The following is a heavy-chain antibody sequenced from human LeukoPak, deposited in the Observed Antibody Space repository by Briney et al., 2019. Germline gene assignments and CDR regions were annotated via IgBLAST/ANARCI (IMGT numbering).Heavy chain of an antibody. Sequence: SETLSLTCTVSGGSISRYYWSWIRQPPGKGLEWIGYIYYSGSTNYNPSLKSRVTISVDTSKNQFSLKLSSVTAADTAVYYCARALRGFGEPFDYWGQGTLVTVSS. CDR1: GGSISRYY. D-gene: IGHD3-10*01. CDR2: IYYSGST. CDR3: ARALRGFGEPFDY. V-gene: IGHV4-59*01. J-gene: IGHJ4*02.